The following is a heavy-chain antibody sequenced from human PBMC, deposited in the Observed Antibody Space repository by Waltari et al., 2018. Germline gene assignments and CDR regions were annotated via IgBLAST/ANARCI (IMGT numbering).Heavy chain of an antibody. Sequence: EVQLLESGGGLVQPGGSLRLSCAASGFTFSDQYMDWVRQAPGYGLEWVGRSRNKTRSYTTEYAASVKGRFTISRDDSKNSVYLQMNSLNSEDTAVYYCSSGIQGSIFNYWGQGTLVTVSS. J-gene: IGHJ4*02. CDR2: SRNKTRSYTT. CDR3: SSGIQGSIFNY. CDR1: GFTFSDQY. D-gene: IGHD5-18*01. V-gene: IGHV3-72*01.